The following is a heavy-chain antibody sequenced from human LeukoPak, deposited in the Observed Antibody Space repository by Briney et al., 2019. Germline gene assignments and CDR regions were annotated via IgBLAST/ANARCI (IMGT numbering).Heavy chain of an antibody. J-gene: IGHJ4*02. V-gene: IGHV3-30*02. CDR2: IRYDGDNK. D-gene: IGHD6-6*01. Sequence: SGGSLRLSCAASGFTFSSYGMHWVRQAPGKGLEWVAFIRYDGDNKYYVDSVKGRFTISRDNSKNTLYLQMNSLRAEDTAVYYCARVSPPRSLDYWGQGTLVTVSS. CDR3: ARVSPPRSLDY. CDR1: GFTFSSYG.